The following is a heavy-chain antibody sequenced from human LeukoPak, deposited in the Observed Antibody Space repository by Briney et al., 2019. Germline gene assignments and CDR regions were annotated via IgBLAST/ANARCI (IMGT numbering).Heavy chain of an antibody. J-gene: IGHJ6*03. V-gene: IGHV1-18*01. CDR3: ARGFTYYDFWSGYPPRRGYYYCYMDV. Sequence: ASVKVSCKASGYTFTSYGISWVRQAPGQGLEWMGWISAYNGNTNYAQKLQGRVTMTTDTSTSTAYMELRSLRSDDTAVYYCARGFTYYDFWSGYPPRRGYYYCYMDVWGKGTTVTVSS. CDR2: ISAYNGNT. CDR1: GYTFTSYG. D-gene: IGHD3-3*01.